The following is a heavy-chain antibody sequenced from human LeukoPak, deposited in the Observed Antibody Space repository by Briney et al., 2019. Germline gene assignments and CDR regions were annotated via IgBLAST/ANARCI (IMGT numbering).Heavy chain of an antibody. D-gene: IGHD3-16*01. Sequence: PGGSLRLSCAASGFTLSSYAMTWVRQAPGKGLEWVSDISGSGDSTHYADSVKGRFAISRDNSKNTLFLQMNSLRVEDTALYYCVKGGWVIYRDYWGQGTLVTVSS. CDR1: GFTLSSYA. J-gene: IGHJ4*02. CDR2: ISGSGDST. CDR3: VKGGWVIYRDY. V-gene: IGHV3-23*01.